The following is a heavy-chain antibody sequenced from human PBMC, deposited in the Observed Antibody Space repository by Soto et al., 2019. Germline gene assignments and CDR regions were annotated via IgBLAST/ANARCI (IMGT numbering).Heavy chain of an antibody. CDR2: IYHSGST. D-gene: IGHD6-13*01. CDR3: ARDRTGSAAACTDYYYSYSGMDV. Sequence: PETLSLTCAVSGGSISSSNWWSWVRQPPGKGLEWIGEIYHSGSTNYNPSLKSRVTISVDKPKNQFSLKLSSVNAAATAVYYCARDRTGSAAACTDYYYSYSGMDVWGQGTTVTVS. CDR1: GGSISSSNW. V-gene: IGHV4-4*03. J-gene: IGHJ6*02.